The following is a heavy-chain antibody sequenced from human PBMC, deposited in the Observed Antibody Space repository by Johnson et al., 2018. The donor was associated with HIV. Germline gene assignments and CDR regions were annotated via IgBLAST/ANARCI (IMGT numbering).Heavy chain of an antibody. V-gene: IGHV3-23*04. Sequence: EVQLVESGGGLVQPGGSLRLSCAASGFTFSSYAMSWVRQAPGKGLEWVSAISGSGGSTYYADSVKGRFTISRDNSKNSLYLQMNSLRAEDTAVYYCARAGLTYYYDSSGYYWGAFDIWGQGTMVTVSS. J-gene: IGHJ3*02. CDR1: GFTFSSYA. CDR2: ISGSGGST. CDR3: ARAGLTYYYDSSGYYWGAFDI. D-gene: IGHD3-22*01.